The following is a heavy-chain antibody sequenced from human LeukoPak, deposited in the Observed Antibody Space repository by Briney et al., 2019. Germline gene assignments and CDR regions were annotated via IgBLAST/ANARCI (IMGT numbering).Heavy chain of an antibody. CDR1: GFTFSSYA. Sequence: PGGSLRLSCAASGFTFSSYAMSWVRQAPGKGLEWVAVISYDGSNKYYADSVKGRFTISRDTSYNTLYLQMNSLRAEDTAVYYCVRAIVGASVAFDFWGQGTLVTVSS. D-gene: IGHD1-26*01. J-gene: IGHJ3*01. CDR2: ISYDGSNK. V-gene: IGHV3-30*03. CDR3: VRAIVGASVAFDF.